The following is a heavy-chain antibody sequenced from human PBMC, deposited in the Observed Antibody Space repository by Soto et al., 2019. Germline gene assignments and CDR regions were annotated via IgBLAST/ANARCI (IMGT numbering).Heavy chain of an antibody. V-gene: IGHV1-2*02. Sequence: ASVKVSCKASGYPFSDNQIHWLRRAPGQGLEWMGRINPKSDDTNYAQKFQGRVTMTRDTSIETAYLELTGLTSDDTATYYCARKHSLDYIRWGLDPWGQRTLVTVS. CDR2: INPKSDDT. CDR3: ARKHSLDYIRWGLDP. CDR1: GYPFSDNQ. D-gene: IGHD4-4*01. J-gene: IGHJ5*02.